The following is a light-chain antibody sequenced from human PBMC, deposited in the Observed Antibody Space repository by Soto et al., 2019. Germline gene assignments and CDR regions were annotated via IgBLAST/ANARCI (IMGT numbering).Light chain of an antibody. CDR1: QSVSSY. CDR2: GAS. CDR3: QQLHDYPIT. J-gene: IGKJ5*01. Sequence: EIVLTQSPATLSLSPGERATLSCRASQSVSSYLAWYQQKPGQAPRLLIDGASTRATGIPARFSGSGSGTDFTLTISSLQPEDFATYYCQQLHDYPITFGQGTRLEIK. V-gene: IGKV3-11*01.